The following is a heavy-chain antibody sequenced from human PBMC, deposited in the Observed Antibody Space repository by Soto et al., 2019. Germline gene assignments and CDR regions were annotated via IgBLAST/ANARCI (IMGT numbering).Heavy chain of an antibody. CDR2: ISRSSSTI. Sequence: EVQLVESGGGLVQPGGSLRPSCAASGFTFSSYSMNWVRQAPGKGLEWVSYISRSSSTIYYADSVKGRFTISRDNAKNSLYLQMNSLRDEDTAVYYCARALSGYDSSGGWGQGTLVTVSS. D-gene: IGHD3-22*01. V-gene: IGHV3-48*02. CDR1: GFTFSSYS. J-gene: IGHJ4*02. CDR3: ARALSGYDSSGG.